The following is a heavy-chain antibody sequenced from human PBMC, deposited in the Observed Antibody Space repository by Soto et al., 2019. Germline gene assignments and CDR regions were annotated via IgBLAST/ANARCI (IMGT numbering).Heavy chain of an antibody. CDR2: LSYSGST. CDR1: GGSISSGGYY. J-gene: IGHJ5*02. D-gene: IGHD3-3*01. V-gene: IGHV4-31*03. CDR3: AIDLFHDFWTGFDP. Sequence: QVQLQESGPGLVKPSQTLSLTCTVSGGSISSGGYYWSWIRQYPGKGLEWIGYLSYSGSTYYNPSLKSRVTISVDTSKNQFSLKLRSVTAADTAVYYCAIDLFHDFWTGFDPWGQGTLVTVSS.